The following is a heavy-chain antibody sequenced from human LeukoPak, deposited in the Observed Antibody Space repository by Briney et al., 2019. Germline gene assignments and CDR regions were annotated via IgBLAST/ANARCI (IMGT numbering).Heavy chain of an antibody. V-gene: IGHV1-2*02. J-gene: IGHJ4*02. CDR2: IYPNSGAT. CDR1: GYTFTGYY. CDR3: GTLLSNGPFDY. Sequence: ASVKVSCKASGYTFTGYYMHWVRQAPGQGLEWMGYIYPNSGATKYAQKFQGRVTMTRDTSISTAYMELSGLGSDDTAMYYCGTLLSNGPFDYWGQGGLVTVSS.